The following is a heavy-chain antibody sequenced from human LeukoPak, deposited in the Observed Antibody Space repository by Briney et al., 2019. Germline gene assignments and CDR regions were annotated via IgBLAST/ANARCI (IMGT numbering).Heavy chain of an antibody. CDR1: GGTFSSYA. J-gene: IGHJ4*02. V-gene: IGHV1-69*06. CDR2: IIPIFGTA. D-gene: IGHD3-22*01. Sequence: SVKVSCKASGGTFSSYAISWVRQAPGQGLEWMGGIIPIFGTANYAQKFQGRVTITADKSTSTAYMELSSLRSEDTAVYYCALADYYYDSSGYYEFDYWGQGTLVTVSS. CDR3: ALADYYYDSSGYYEFDY.